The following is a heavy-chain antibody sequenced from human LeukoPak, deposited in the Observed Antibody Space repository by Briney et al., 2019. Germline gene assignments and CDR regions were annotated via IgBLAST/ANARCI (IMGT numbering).Heavy chain of an antibody. V-gene: IGHV1-18*01. CDR3: ARVDYYDSSGFSDP. CDR2: SSAYNGNT. CDR1: GYTITSYG. J-gene: IGHJ5*02. Sequence: ASVKVSCKASGYTITSYGIGRVRQAPGQWLEWMGCSSAYNGNTNYAQKLQGRVTMATDTSTSTAYMELRSLRSDDTAVYYCARVDYYDSSGFSDPWGQGTLVTVSS. D-gene: IGHD3-22*01.